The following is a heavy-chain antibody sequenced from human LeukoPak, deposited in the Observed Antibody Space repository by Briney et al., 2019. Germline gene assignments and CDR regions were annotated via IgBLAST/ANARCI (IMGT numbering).Heavy chain of an antibody. Sequence: GGSLRLSCAASGFTFSSYSVNWVRQAPGKGLEWVSSISTSSSYIYNADSVKGRFTISRDNAKNSLYLQMNSLRAEDTAVYYCARGGFLDPKNYYGMDVWGQGTTVTVSS. CDR3: ARGGFLDPKNYYGMDV. CDR2: ISTSSSYI. CDR1: GFTFSSYS. J-gene: IGHJ6*02. D-gene: IGHD3-3*01. V-gene: IGHV3-21*04.